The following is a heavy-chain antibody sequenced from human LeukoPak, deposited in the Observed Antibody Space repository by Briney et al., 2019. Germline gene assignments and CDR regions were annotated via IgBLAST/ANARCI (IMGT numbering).Heavy chain of an antibody. CDR1: GFTFNSYA. D-gene: IGHD3-3*01. J-gene: IGHJ4*02. CDR2: ISSSGSTI. V-gene: IGHV3-48*03. CDR3: ARGGVEDDFWSGYDGSNYFDY. Sequence: GGSLRLSCAASGFTFNSYAMSWVRQAPGKGLEWVSYISSSGSTIYYADSVKGRFTISRDNAKNSLYLQMNSLRAEDTAVYYCARGGVEDDFWSGYDGSNYFDYWGQGTLVTVSS.